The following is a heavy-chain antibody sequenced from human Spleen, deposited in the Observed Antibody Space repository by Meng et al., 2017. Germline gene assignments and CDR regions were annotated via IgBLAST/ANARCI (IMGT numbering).Heavy chain of an antibody. V-gene: IGHV4-30-4*01. CDR3: ARAPRGTYFDY. CDR2: IYYSGST. J-gene: IGHJ4*02. D-gene: IGHD1-26*01. Sequence: QPQLQESGPGLVKPSQTLLLTCTVSGASINSGEYYWTWIRQPPGKGLEWIGYIYYSGSTYYNPSLTSRISMSVDPSKSQFSLKVSSVTAADTAVYFCARAPRGTYFDYWGQGTLVTVSS. CDR1: GASINSGEYY.